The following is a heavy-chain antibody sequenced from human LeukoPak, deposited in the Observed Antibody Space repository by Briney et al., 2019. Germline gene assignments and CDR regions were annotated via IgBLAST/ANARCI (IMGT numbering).Heavy chain of an antibody. Sequence: GGSLRLSCVTSGFTFRLYAMTSVRQAPGKGLEWVSAISGSGGGTYYTDSVKGRFTISRDNSNNVLFLQMNSLTVDDSAVYFCARRTDTWSNNFNSWGQGTLVTVSS. D-gene: IGHD3-3*01. CDR1: GFTFRLYA. V-gene: IGHV3-23*01. CDR2: ISGSGGGT. CDR3: ARRTDTWSNNFNS. J-gene: IGHJ4*02.